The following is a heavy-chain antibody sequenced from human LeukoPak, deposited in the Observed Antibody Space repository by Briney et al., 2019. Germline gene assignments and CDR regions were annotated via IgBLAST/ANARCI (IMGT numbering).Heavy chain of an antibody. V-gene: IGHV4-59*01. Sequence: SETLSLTCTVSGGSISSYYWSWLRQPPGKGLEGIGYIYYSGSTNYNPSLKSRVTISVDTSKNQFSLKLSSVTAADTAVYYCARPKSVAQFDAFDIWGQGTMVTVST. CDR1: GGSISSYY. CDR3: ARPKSVAQFDAFDI. D-gene: IGHD5-24*01. CDR2: IYYSGST. J-gene: IGHJ3*02.